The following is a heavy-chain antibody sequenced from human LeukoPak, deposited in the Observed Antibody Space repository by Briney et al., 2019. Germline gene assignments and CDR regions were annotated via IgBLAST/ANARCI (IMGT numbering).Heavy chain of an antibody. V-gene: IGHV4-59*01. CDR3: ARDLSRYCSGGSCPMGFRYYYYGMDV. CDR1: GGSISHYY. J-gene: IGHJ6*02. D-gene: IGHD2-15*01. Sequence: NPSETLSLTCTVSGGSISHYYWSWLRQPPGKGLEWIAYIYSDGTTNYNPSLKSRVTISVDTSKNQFSLKLSSVTAADTAVYYCARDLSRYCSGGSCPMGFRYYYYGMDVWGQGTTVTVSS. CDR2: IYSDGTT.